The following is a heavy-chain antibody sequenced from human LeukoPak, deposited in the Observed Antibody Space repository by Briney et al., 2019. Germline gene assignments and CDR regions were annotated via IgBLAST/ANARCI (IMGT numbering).Heavy chain of an antibody. CDR3: AKSPYSGSYNPYFDY. CDR2: ISDSGANT. CDR1: GFTFSTYA. Sequence: GGSLRLSCAASGFTFSTYAMSWVRQAPGKGLEWVSTISDSGANTYYADSVRGRFTISRDNSKNTLYLQKNSLRADDTAIYYCAKSPYSGSYNPYFDYWGQGTLVTVSS. D-gene: IGHD1-26*01. V-gene: IGHV3-23*01. J-gene: IGHJ4*02.